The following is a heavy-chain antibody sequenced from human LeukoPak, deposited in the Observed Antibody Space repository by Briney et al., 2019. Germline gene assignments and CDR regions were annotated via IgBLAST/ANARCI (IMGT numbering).Heavy chain of an antibody. CDR3: AKVRAMIVVVIKYFDY. V-gene: IGHV3-23*01. Sequence: LTGGSLRLSCAASGFTFSSYAMSWVRQAPGKGLEWVSAISGSGSSTYYADSVKGRFTISRDNSKNTLYLQMNSLRAEDTAVYYCAKVRAMIVVVIKYFDYWGQGTLVTVSS. CDR2: ISGSGSST. J-gene: IGHJ4*02. D-gene: IGHD3-22*01. CDR1: GFTFSSYA.